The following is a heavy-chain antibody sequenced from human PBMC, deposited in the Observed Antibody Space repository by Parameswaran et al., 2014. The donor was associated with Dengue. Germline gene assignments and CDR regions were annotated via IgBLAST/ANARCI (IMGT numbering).Heavy chain of an antibody. Sequence: RQPPGKGLEWVGRIKSKTDGGTTDYAAPVKGRFTISRDDSKNTLYLQMNSLKTEDTAVYYCTKSRNLVVVAATYYYGMDVWGQGTTVTVSS. J-gene: IGHJ6*02. D-gene: IGHD2-15*01. CDR3: TKSRNLVVVAATYYYGMDV. CDR2: IKSKTDGGTT. V-gene: IGHV3-15*01.